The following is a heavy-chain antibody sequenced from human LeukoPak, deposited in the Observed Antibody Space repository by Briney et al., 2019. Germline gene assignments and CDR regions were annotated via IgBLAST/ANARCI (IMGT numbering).Heavy chain of an antibody. D-gene: IGHD5-12*01. CDR3: ARAMRSGYDY. J-gene: IGHJ4*02. V-gene: IGHV3-23*01. CDR2: INVSGGST. Sequence: PGGSLRLSCAASGFTFSSYAVTWVRQAPGKGLEWVSTINVSGGSTYYADSVKGRFTLSRDNAKNSLYLEMKSLRDEDTAVYYCARAMRSGYDYWGQGTLVIVSS. CDR1: GFTFSSYA.